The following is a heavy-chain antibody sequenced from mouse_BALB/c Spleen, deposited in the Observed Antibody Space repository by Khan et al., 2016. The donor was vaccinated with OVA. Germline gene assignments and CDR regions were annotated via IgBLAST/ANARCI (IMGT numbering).Heavy chain of an antibody. CDR2: IWSDGST. D-gene: IGHD1-1*01. Sequence: QVQLKESGPGLVAPSQSLSITCTISGFSLTSYGVHWVRQPPGKGLEWLVVIWSDGSTAYNSALNSRLSISKVNSKSQVFLKMNSLQTDDTAMYYCARQPYEHYSIMDYWGQGTSVTFSS. V-gene: IGHV2-6-1*01. CDR1: GFSLTSYG. J-gene: IGHJ4*01. CDR3: ARQPYEHYSIMDY.